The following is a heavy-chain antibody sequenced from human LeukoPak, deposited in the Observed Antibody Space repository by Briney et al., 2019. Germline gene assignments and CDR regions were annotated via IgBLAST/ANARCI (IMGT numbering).Heavy chain of an antibody. CDR3: ARGGRREFQH. CDR2: ISPIFGTA. J-gene: IGHJ1*01. V-gene: IGHV1-69*13. CDR1: RGTFSSYA. D-gene: IGHD2-15*01. Sequence: ASVKVSGKASRGTFSSYAISWVRQAPGQGLEWMGGISPIFGTANYAQKFQGRVTITADESTSTAYMELSSLRSEDTAVYYCARGGRREFQHWGQGTLVTVSS.